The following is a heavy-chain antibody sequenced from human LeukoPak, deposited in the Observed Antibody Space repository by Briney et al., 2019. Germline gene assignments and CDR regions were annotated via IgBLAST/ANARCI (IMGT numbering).Heavy chain of an antibody. D-gene: IGHD5-18*01. CDR2: IIPIFGTA. Sequence: SVKVSCKASGGIFSSYAISWVRQAPGQGLEWMGGIIPIFGTANYAQKFQGRVTITADESTSTAYMELSSLRSEDTAVYYCARIYSYHPYYYYGMDVWGQGTTVTVSS. J-gene: IGHJ6*02. CDR1: GGIFSSYA. V-gene: IGHV1-69*13. CDR3: ARIYSYHPYYYYGMDV.